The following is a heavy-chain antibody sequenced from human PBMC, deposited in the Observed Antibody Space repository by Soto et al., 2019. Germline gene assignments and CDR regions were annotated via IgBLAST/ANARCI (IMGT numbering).Heavy chain of an antibody. V-gene: IGHV1-8*01. D-gene: IGHD1-20*01. CDR2: MNPNSGNT. CDR1: GYNFTCYA. CDR3: ARGGITGDAFDI. Sequence: GASVTEFCKASGYNFTCYAINWVRQATGQGLEWMGWMNPNSGNTGYAQKFQGRVTMTRNTSISTAYMELSSLRSEDTAVYYCARGGITGDAFDIWGQGTMVTVSS. J-gene: IGHJ3*02.